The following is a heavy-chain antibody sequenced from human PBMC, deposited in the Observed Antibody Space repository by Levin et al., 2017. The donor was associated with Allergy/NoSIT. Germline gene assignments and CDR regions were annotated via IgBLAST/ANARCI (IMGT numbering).Heavy chain of an antibody. V-gene: IGHV1-46*01. J-gene: IGHJ6*02. CDR3: ARAGSSSRRYYYYGMDV. D-gene: IGHD6-6*01. Sequence: ASVKVSCKASGYTFTSYYMHWVRQAPGQGLERMGIINPSGGSTSYAQKFQGRVTMTRDTSTSTVYMELSSLRSEDTAVYYCARAGSSSRRYYYYGMDVWGQGTTVTVSS. CDR2: INPSGGST. CDR1: GYTFTSYY.